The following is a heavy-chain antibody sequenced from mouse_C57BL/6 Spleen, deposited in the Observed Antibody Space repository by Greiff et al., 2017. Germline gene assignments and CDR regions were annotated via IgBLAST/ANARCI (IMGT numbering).Heavy chain of an antibody. V-gene: IGHV5-6*01. Sequence: EVHLVESGGDLVKPGGSLKLSCAASGFTFSSYGMSWVRQTPDKRLEWVATISSGGSYTYYPDSVKGRFTISRDNAKNTLYLQMSSLKSEDTAMYYCARQGDYYGSSSLWYFDVWGTGTTVTVSS. J-gene: IGHJ1*03. D-gene: IGHD1-1*01. CDR3: ARQGDYYGSSSLWYFDV. CDR2: ISSGGSYT. CDR1: GFTFSSYG.